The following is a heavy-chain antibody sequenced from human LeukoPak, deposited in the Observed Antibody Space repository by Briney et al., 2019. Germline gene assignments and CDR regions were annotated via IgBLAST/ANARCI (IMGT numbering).Heavy chain of an antibody. J-gene: IGHJ4*02. Sequence: GGSLRLSCAASGFTFSSYSMNWVRQAPGKGLEWVSSISSSSSYIYYADSVKGRFTISRDNAKNSLYLQMNSLRAEDTAVYYCARDKWYYDFWSGYYSDYWGQGTLVTVSS. V-gene: IGHV3-21*01. D-gene: IGHD3-3*01. CDR1: GFTFSSYS. CDR2: ISSSSSYI. CDR3: ARDKWYYDFWSGYYSDY.